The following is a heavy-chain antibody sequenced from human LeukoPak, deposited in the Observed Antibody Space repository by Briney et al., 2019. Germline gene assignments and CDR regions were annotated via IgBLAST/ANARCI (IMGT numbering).Heavy chain of an antibody. CDR3: ARHRRDHDFWSGSNPTHYYYYMDV. V-gene: IGHV4-39*01. D-gene: IGHD3-3*01. CDR2: IYYSGQT. Sequence: PSETLSLTCTVSGGSISSSSYYWGWIRQPPGNGLEWIGTIYYSGQTYYNPSLKSRVTITVDTSKNQFSLKLSSVTAADTAVYYCARHRRDHDFWSGSNPTHYYYYMDVWGKGTTVTVSS. J-gene: IGHJ6*03. CDR1: GGSISSSSYY.